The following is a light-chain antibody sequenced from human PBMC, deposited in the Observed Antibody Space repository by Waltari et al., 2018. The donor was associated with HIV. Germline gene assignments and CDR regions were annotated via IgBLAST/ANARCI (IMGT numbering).Light chain of an antibody. CDR1: SLSKQY. J-gene: IGLJ2*01. CDR2: KDN. V-gene: IGLV3-25*03. CDR3: QSSDTSGTSVI. Sequence: SSDLTQPPSVSVSPGQTATITCSGDSLSKQYTPWYKQRPGQAPVLLISKDNKRPSGIRERFSGSTAGTTVTLAISRVQPDDEADYYCQSSDTSGTSVIFGGGTKLTVL.